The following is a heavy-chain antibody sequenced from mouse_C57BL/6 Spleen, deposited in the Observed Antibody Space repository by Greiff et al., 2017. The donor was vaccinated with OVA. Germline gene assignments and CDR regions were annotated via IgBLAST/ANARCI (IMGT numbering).Heavy chain of an antibody. CDR2: IYPGSGST. D-gene: IGHD1-1*01. CDR3: ARWGTTVVATNYFDY. CDR1: GYTFTSYW. Sequence: VQLQQPGAELVKPGASVKMSCKASGYTFTSYWITWVKPRPGQGLEWIGDIYPGSGSTNYNEKFKSKATLTVDTSSSTAYMQLSSLTSEDSAVYYCARWGTTVVATNYFDYWGQGTTLTVSS. J-gene: IGHJ2*01. V-gene: IGHV1-55*01.